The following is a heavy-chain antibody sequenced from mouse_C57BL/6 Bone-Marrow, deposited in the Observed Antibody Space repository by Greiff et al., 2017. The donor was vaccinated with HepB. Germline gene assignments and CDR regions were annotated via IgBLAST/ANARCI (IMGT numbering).Heavy chain of an antibody. CDR3: ARNEGTGIYAMDY. Sequence: VQLQQSGAELVKPGASVKISCKASGYAFSSYWVNWVKQRPGKGLEWIGQIYPGDGDTNYNGKFKGKATLTADKSSSTAYMQLSSLTSEDSAVYFCARNEGTGIYAMDYWGQGTSVTVSS. V-gene: IGHV1-80*01. D-gene: IGHD4-1*01. CDR1: GYAFSSYW. CDR2: IYPGDGDT. J-gene: IGHJ4*01.